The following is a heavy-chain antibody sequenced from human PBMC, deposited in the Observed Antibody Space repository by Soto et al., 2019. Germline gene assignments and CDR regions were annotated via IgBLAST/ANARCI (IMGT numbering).Heavy chain of an antibody. J-gene: IGHJ4*02. D-gene: IGHD1-26*01. Sequence: QVQLQQLGPGLVKPSQTLSITCAASGDTMSSDNIAWNWTRQSPSRGLEWLGGTYFRTKWYIEYEEFVKSPMTISPGTAENQFSLRLISVTPEDAAVYFCVRGQPSAFDYWGQGTLVTVSS. CDR3: VRGQPSAFDY. CDR1: GDTMSSDNIA. CDR2: TYFRTKWYI. V-gene: IGHV6-1*01.